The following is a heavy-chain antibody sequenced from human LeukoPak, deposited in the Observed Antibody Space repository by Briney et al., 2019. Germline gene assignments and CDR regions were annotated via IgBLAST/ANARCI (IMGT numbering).Heavy chain of an antibody. Sequence: GGSLRLSCAASGFTFSSYWMSWVRQAPGKGLEWVANIKQDGSEKYYVDSVKGRFTISRDNAKNSLYLQMNSLRAEDMALYYCAKGDDSSGFDAFDIWGQGTMVTVSS. CDR2: IKQDGSEK. J-gene: IGHJ3*02. V-gene: IGHV3-7*03. D-gene: IGHD3-22*01. CDR3: AKGDDSSGFDAFDI. CDR1: GFTFSSYW.